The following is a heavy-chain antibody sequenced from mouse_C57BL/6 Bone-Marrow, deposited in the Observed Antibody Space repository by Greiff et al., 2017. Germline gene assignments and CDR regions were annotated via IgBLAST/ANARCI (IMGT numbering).Heavy chain of an antibody. V-gene: IGHV10-1*01. J-gene: IGHJ3*01. CDR1: GFSFNTYA. CDR3: EGAFEYYGSSPFAY. Sequence: EVKLVESGGGLVQPKGSLKLSCAASGFSFNTYAMNWVRQAPGEGLEWVARIRSKSNNYATYYADSVKDRFTISRDDSESMLYLQMNNLKTEDTAMYYCEGAFEYYGSSPFAYWGQGTLVTVSA. D-gene: IGHD1-1*01. CDR2: IRSKSNNYAT.